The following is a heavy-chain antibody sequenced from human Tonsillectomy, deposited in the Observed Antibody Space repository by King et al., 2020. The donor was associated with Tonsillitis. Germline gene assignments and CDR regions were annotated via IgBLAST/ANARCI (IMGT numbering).Heavy chain of an antibody. Sequence: VQLVESGAEVKKPGSSVKVSCKASGGIFRNYVISWVRQAPGQGLEWMGGLIHVFGATNYAEKLQDRISITADESTSTVYMELTDLRSEDSAVYYCASRSPPIDGFSLWGPGTMVTVSS. V-gene: IGHV1-69*01. J-gene: IGHJ3*01. CDR3: ASRSPPIDGFSL. CDR2: LIHVFGAT. CDR1: GGIFRNYV.